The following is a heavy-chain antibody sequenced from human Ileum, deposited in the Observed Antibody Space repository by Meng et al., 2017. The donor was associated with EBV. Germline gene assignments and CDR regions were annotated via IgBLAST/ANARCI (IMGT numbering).Heavy chain of an antibody. J-gene: IGHJ4*02. CDR2: INNSGST. Sequence: FQLTRWGECLFHPSDTLSLTCAVFGGSFSGYYWSWIRQPPGKELEWIGEINNSGSTNYNPSLKSRVTISVDTSKNQFSLKLSSVTAADTAVYYCANHYDRSRLLIYFDYWGQGTLVTVSS. D-gene: IGHD3-22*01. CDR1: GGSFSGYY. CDR3: ANHYDRSRLLIYFDY. V-gene: IGHV4-34*01.